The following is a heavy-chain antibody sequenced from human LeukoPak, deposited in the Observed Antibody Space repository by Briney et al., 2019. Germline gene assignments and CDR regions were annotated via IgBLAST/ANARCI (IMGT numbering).Heavy chain of an antibody. CDR3: ARSRNYAFDY. Sequence: SQTLLLTCAISGDSVSTNSVGWHWIRQSPSRGLEWLGKTYYRSKWYIDYAVSVKSRITINPDTSKNRFSLQLNSVTPEDTAVYYCARSRNYAFDYWGQGALVTVSS. CDR2: TYYRSKWYI. J-gene: IGHJ4*02. CDR1: GDSVSTNSVG. V-gene: IGHV6-1*01. D-gene: IGHD2-2*01.